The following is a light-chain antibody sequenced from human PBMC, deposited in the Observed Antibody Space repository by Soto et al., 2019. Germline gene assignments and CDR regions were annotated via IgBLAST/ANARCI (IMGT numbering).Light chain of an antibody. CDR3: QQYGLPPHS. Sequence: EIVLTQSPGTLSLSPGERATLSCRASQSVYNNYLAWYQQKPGQTPRLLVKGASNSATGIPDRFSGGGSGTDCTLTISSLEPEDLAVYYCQQYGLPPHSFGQGTRVEI. V-gene: IGKV3-20*01. J-gene: IGKJ2*01. CDR1: QSVYNNY. CDR2: GAS.